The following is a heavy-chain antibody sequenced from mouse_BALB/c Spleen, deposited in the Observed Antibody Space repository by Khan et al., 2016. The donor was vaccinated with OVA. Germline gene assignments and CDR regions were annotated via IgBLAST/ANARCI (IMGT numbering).Heavy chain of an antibody. D-gene: IGHD2-14*01. V-gene: IGHV14-3*02. J-gene: IGHJ4*01. Sequence: VQLQQSGAELVKPGASVKLSCTASGFNIKDTYMHWVKQRPEQGLEWIGRIDPANGNTKYDPKFQGKATIPADTSSNTAYLQLSSLTSEDTAVYYCARSYYRYAMDYWGQGTSVTVSS. CDR1: GFNIKDTY. CDR3: ARSYYRYAMDY. CDR2: IDPANGNT.